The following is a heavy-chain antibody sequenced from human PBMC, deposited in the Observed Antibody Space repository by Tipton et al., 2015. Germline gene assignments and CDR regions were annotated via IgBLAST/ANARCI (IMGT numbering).Heavy chain of an antibody. D-gene: IGHD2-21*02. CDR1: GGSISSSNW. V-gene: IGHV4-4*02. CDR2: IYHSGNT. CDR3: ARGDDYYYNYYGMDV. J-gene: IGHJ6*02. Sequence: TLSLTCAVSGGSISSSNWWSWVRQPPGKGLEWIGEIYHSGNTNYNPSLKSRVTISVDKSKNQFSLKLSSVTAADTAVYYCARGDDYYYNYYGMDVWGQGTTVTVSS.